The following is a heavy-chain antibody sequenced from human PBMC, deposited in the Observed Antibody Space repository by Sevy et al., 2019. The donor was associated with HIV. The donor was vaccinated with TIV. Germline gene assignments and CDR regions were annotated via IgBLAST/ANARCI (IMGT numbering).Heavy chain of an antibody. CDR1: GFAFSSYW. Sequence: GGSLRLSCAASGFAFSSYWMNWVRQAPGKGLEWVGRIKSKTDGGTTDYAAPVKGRFTISRDDSKNTLYLQMNSLKTEDTAVYYCTTLDMIPFDAFDIWGQGTMVTVSS. D-gene: IGHD3-16*01. CDR3: TTLDMIPFDAFDI. J-gene: IGHJ3*02. V-gene: IGHV3-15*07. CDR2: IKSKTDGGTT.